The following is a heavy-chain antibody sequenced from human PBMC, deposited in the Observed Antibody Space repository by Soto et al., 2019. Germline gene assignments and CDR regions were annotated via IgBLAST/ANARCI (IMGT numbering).Heavy chain of an antibody. CDR2: IYTSGST. Sequence: PSETLSLTCTVSGGSINNYYWSWIRQPPGKGLEWIGRIYTSGSTDYNPSLKSRVTMWIDTSNNQFYLKVTSMTAADTAVYYCARERREEIHDGYDIDYWGQGTLVTVSS. CDR3: ARERREEIHDGYDIDY. D-gene: IGHD5-12*01. CDR1: GGSINNYY. V-gene: IGHV4-4*07. J-gene: IGHJ4*02.